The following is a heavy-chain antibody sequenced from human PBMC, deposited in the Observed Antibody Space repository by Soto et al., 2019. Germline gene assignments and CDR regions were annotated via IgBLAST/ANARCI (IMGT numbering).Heavy chain of an antibody. Sequence: PSETLSLTCTVSGGSLSSGGYYWSWIRQPPGKGLEWIGEINHSGSTNYNPSLKSRVTISVDTSKNQFSLKLSSVTAADTAVYYCARVGRQWFGTYYMDVWGKGTTVTVSS. CDR1: GGSLSSGGYY. J-gene: IGHJ6*03. V-gene: IGHV4-34*01. D-gene: IGHD3-10*01. CDR3: ARVGRQWFGTYYMDV. CDR2: INHSGST.